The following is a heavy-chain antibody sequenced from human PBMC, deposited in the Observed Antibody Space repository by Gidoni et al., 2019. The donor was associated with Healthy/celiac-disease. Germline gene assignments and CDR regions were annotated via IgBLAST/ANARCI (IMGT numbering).Heavy chain of an antibody. CDR1: GYTFTRYY. CDR3: ARVQGSGINDY. J-gene: IGHJ4*02. Sequence: VQLVQSGAEGKKPGASVKVSCTASGYTFTRYYMHWVRQATGQGLEWMGRLNPSGCSTSYAQKFQGRVTMTRDTSTSTVYMELSSLRSEDTAVYYCARVQGSGINDYWGQGTLVTVSS. V-gene: IGHV1-46*01. D-gene: IGHD3-10*01. CDR2: LNPSGCST.